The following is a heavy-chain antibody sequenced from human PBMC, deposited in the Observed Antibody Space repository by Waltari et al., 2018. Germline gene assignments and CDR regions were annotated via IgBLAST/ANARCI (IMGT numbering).Heavy chain of an antibody. V-gene: IGHV3-23*01. J-gene: IGHJ4*02. Sequence: EVQLLESGGGLVQPGGSLRLSCAASGFTFSSYAMSWVRQAPGKGLEWGSAISGSGGSTYYADSVKGRFTISRDNSKNTLYLQMNSLRAEDTAVYYCAKDRSGWFGPANYWGQGTLVTVSS. CDR3: AKDRSGWFGPANY. CDR1: GFTFSSYA. CDR2: ISGSGGST. D-gene: IGHD3-10*01.